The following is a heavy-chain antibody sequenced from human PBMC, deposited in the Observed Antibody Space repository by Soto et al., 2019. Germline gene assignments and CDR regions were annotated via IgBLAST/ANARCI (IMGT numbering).Heavy chain of an antibody. CDR3: AREGNPRYNWFDP. J-gene: IGHJ5*02. CDR2: ISYDGSNK. Sequence: QVQLVESGGGVVQPGRSLRLSCAASGFTFSSYAMHWVRQAPGKGLEWVAVISYDGSNKYYADSVKGRFTISRDNSKNTLYLQMNSLRAEDTAVYYSAREGNPRYNWFDPWGQGTLVTVSS. CDR1: GFTFSSYA. V-gene: IGHV3-30-3*01.